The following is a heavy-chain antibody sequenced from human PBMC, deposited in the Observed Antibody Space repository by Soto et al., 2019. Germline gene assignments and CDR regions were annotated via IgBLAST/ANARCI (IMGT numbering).Heavy chain of an antibody. CDR1: GFTFSSYA. V-gene: IGHV3-23*01. CDR3: ATDDYGGNSVRYPGAYYFQH. D-gene: IGHD4-17*01. J-gene: IGHJ1*01. CDR2: ISGSGGST. Sequence: GGSLRLSCAASGFTFSSYAMSWVRQAPGKGLEWVSAISGSGGSTYYADSVKGRFTISRDNSKNTLYLQMNSLRAEDTAVYYCATDDYGGNSVRYPGAYYFQHWGQGTLVTVSS.